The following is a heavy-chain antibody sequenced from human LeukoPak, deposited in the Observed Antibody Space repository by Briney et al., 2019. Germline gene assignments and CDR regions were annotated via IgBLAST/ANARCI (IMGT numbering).Heavy chain of an antibody. CDR2: INQDGSEK. J-gene: IGHJ3*02. CDR1: GFTFSSYW. Sequence: PGGSLRLSCAVSGFTFSSYWMSWVRQAPGKGLEWVANINQDGSEKYYVDSLKGRFTISRDNAKNSLYLQMNSLRVEDTAVYYCARNAFHIWGQGTMVTVSS. CDR3: ARNAFHI. V-gene: IGHV3-7*01.